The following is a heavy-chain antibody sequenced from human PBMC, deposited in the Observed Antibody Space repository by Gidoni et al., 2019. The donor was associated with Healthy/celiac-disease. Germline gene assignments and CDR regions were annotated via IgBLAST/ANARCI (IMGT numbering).Heavy chain of an antibody. D-gene: IGHD6-6*01. J-gene: IGHJ6*03. CDR3: ARDRGSSYYYYYMDV. CDR2: INAGNGNT. Sequence: QVQLVQSGAEVKKPGASVKVSCKASGYTFTSYAMHWVRQAPGQRLEWMGWINAGNGNTKYAQKFQGRVTITRDTSASTAYMELSSLRSEDTAVYYCARDRGSSYYYYYMDVWGKGTTVTVSS. CDR1: GYTFTSYA. V-gene: IGHV1-3*01.